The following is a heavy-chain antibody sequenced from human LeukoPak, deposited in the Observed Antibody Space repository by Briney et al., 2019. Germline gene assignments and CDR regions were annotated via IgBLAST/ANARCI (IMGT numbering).Heavy chain of an antibody. CDR1: GGSISSSSYY. D-gene: IGHD3-22*01. CDR2: IYYSGST. J-gene: IGHJ6*02. Sequence: PSETLSLTCTVSGGSISSSSYYWGWIRQPPGKGLEWIGSIYYSGSTYYNPSLKSRVTISVDTSKNQFSLKLSSVTAADTAVYYCARRKYYYDSSGYYSISLPPGAHLMDVWGQGTTVTVSS. V-gene: IGHV4-39*01. CDR3: ARRKYYYDSSGYYSISLPPGAHLMDV.